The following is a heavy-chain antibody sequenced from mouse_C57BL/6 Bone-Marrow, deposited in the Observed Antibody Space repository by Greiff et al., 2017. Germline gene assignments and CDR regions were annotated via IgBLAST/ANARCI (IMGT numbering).Heavy chain of an antibody. D-gene: IGHD1-1*01. CDR2: IYPRSGNT. J-gene: IGHJ2*01. CDR3: ARYPYYYGSDYFDY. Sequence: VQLQQSGAELARPGASVKLSCKASGYTFTSYGISWVKQRPGQGLEWIGEIYPRSGNTYYNEKFKGKATLTADKSSSTAYMELRSLTSEDSAVYFCARYPYYYGSDYFDYWGRGTTLTVSS. CDR1: GYTFTSYG. V-gene: IGHV1-81*01.